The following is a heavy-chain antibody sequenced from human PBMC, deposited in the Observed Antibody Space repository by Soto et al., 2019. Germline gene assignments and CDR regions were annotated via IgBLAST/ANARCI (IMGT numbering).Heavy chain of an antibody. CDR2: ISYDGSNK. Sequence: QVQLVESGGGVVQPGRSLRLSCAASGFTFSSYGMHWVRQAPGKGLEWVAVISYDGSNKYYADSVKGRFTISRDNSKNTLYLQMNSLRAEYTAVYYCAKDTGIVGATPHYWGQGTLVTVSS. CDR1: GFTFSSYG. D-gene: IGHD1-26*01. J-gene: IGHJ4*02. CDR3: AKDTGIVGATPHY. V-gene: IGHV3-30*18.